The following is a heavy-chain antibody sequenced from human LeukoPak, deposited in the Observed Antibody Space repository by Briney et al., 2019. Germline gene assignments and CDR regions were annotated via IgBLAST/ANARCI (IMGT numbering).Heavy chain of an antibody. CDR3: ARVGCSSTSCQGYYYYYMDV. CDR1: GGTFSSYA. CDR2: IIPILGIA. D-gene: IGHD2-2*01. V-gene: IGHV1-69*04. J-gene: IGHJ6*03. Sequence: ASVKVSCKASGGTFSSYAISWVRQAPGQGLEWMGRIIPILGIANYAQKFQGRVTITADESTSTAYMELSSLRSEDTAVYYCARVGCSSTSCQGYYYYYMDVWGKGTTVTVSS.